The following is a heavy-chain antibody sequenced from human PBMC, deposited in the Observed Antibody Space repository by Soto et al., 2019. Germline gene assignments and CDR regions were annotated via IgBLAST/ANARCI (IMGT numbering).Heavy chain of an antibody. V-gene: IGHV3-21*01. D-gene: IGHD4-17*01. Sequence: EVQLVESGGGLVKPGGSLRLSCAASGFTFSSYSMNWVRQAPGKGLEWVSSISSSSSYIYYADSVKGRFTISRDNAKNSLYLQMNSLRAEDTAVYYCARSPSYGRSYYYYGMDVWGQGTTVTVSS. CDR2: ISSSSSYI. J-gene: IGHJ6*02. CDR1: GFTFSSYS. CDR3: ARSPSYGRSYYYYGMDV.